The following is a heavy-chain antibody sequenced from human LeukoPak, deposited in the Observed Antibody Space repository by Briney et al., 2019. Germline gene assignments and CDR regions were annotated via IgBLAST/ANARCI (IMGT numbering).Heavy chain of an antibody. CDR1: GFTVSNNY. CDR3: ATWGLRLGALDY. CDR2: IYSGGIT. Sequence: PGGSLRLSCAASGFTVSNNYMTWVRQAPGQGLEWVSTIYSGGITYYADSVKGRFTISRDNSKNTLFLQMNSLRAEDTAVYYCATWGLRLGALDYWGQGTLVTVSS. D-gene: IGHD5-12*01. V-gene: IGHV3-53*01. J-gene: IGHJ4*02.